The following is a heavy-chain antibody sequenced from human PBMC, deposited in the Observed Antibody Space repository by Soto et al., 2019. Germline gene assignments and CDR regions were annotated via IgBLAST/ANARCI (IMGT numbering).Heavy chain of an antibody. CDR3: ARAFRSNYYAF. V-gene: IGHV5-51*01. CDR2: IYPDDSDT. CDR1: GFTFTTYW. J-gene: IGHJ4*02. Sequence: GESLKISCKGSGFTFTTYWIGWVRQVPGKGLEWMGVIYPDDSDTRYSPSFQGRVTISADKSNSAAYLQWSSLEASDTAVYYCARAFRSNYYAFWGQGTLVTVSS. D-gene: IGHD3-3*01.